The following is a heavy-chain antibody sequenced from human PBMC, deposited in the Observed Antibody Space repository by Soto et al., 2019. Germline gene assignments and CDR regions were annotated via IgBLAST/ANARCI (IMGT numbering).Heavy chain of an antibody. CDR3: ARGNLDV. D-gene: IGHD1-7*01. V-gene: IGHV3-30-3*01. J-gene: IGHJ6*02. Sequence: MHWVRQAPGWGLEWVAVTSNDGSNTFYADSVKGRFTISRDNSKNTMNLQLNSLRTEDTAVYYCARGNLDVWGQGTTGTVAS. CDR2: TSNDGSNT.